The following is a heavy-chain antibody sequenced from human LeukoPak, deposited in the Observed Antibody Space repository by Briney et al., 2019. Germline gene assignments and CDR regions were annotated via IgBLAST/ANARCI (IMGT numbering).Heavy chain of an antibody. CDR2: IIPIFGTA. Sequence: SVKVSCKASGGTFSSYAISWVRQAPGQGLEWMGRIIPIFGTANYAQKFQGRVTITTDESTSTAYMELSSLRSEDKAVYYCASGVAAAGTTEWGQGTLVTVSS. D-gene: IGHD6-13*01. V-gene: IGHV1-69*05. J-gene: IGHJ4*02. CDR3: ASGVAAAGTTE. CDR1: GGTFSSYA.